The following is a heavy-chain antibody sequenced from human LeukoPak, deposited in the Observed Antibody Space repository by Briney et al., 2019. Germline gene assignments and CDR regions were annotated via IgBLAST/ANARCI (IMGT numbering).Heavy chain of an antibody. CDR2: INHSGST. V-gene: IGHV4-34*01. Sequence: SETLSLTCAVYGGSFSGYYWSWIRQPPGKGLEWIGEINHSGSTNYNPFLKSRVTISVDTSKNQFSLKLSSVTAADTAVYYCARGSEEYYYDSQRGYFDYWGQGTLVTVSS. D-gene: IGHD3-22*01. J-gene: IGHJ4*02. CDR3: ARGSEEYYYDSQRGYFDY. CDR1: GGSFSGYY.